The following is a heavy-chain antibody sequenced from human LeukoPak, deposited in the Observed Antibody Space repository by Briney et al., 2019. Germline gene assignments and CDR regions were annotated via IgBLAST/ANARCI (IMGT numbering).Heavy chain of an antibody. D-gene: IGHD1-26*01. CDR1: GGSISSSSYY. CDR2: IYYSGST. CDR3: ARRGELDFQH. Sequence: SETLSLTCTVSGGSISSSSYYWGWIRPPPGKGLEWIGSIYYSGSTYYNPSLKSRVTISVDTSKNQFSLKLSSVTAADTAVYYCARRGELDFQHWGQGTLVTVSS. V-gene: IGHV4-39*01. J-gene: IGHJ1*01.